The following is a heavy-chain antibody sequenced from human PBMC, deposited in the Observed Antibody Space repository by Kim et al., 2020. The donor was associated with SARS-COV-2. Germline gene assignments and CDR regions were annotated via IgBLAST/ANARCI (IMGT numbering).Heavy chain of an antibody. CDR3: ARVARGYSSSWYVGHYYYYYMDV. V-gene: IGHV3-13*01. J-gene: IGHJ6*03. CDR2: IGTAGDT. Sequence: GGSLRLSCAASGFTFSSYDMHWVRQATGKGLEWVSAIGTAGDTYYPGSVKGRFTISRENAKNSLYLQMNSLRAGDTAVYYCARVARGYSSSWYVGHYYYYYMDVGGKGTTVTVSS. CDR1: GFTFSSYD. D-gene: IGHD6-13*01.